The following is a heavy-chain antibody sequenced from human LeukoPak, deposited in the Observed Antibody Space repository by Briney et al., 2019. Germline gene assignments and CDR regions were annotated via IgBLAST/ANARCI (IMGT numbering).Heavy chain of an antibody. CDR2: ISGSGGST. Sequence: GGSLRLSCAASGFTFSSYAMSWVRQAPGKGLEWVSAISGSGGSTYYADSVKGRFTISRDNSKNTLYLQMNSLRAEDTAVYYCAGDRTPVGIAAPSRAPAFDIWGQGTMVTVSS. J-gene: IGHJ3*02. CDR3: AGDRTPVGIAAPSRAPAFDI. CDR1: GFTFSSYA. V-gene: IGHV3-23*01. D-gene: IGHD6-6*01.